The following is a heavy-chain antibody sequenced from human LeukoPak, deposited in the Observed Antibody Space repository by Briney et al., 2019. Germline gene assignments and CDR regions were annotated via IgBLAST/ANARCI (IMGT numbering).Heavy chain of an antibody. J-gene: IGHJ5*02. Sequence: SETLSLTCTVSGDSISTTSYFWAWVRQPPGGGLEWIASIYYSGTTYYKSSLKSRVMISIERSKNHFSLHMNSLTAADTALYYCARVYSSTHNWFDTWGQGSHVTVSS. CDR2: IYYSGTT. D-gene: IGHD2-2*01. V-gene: IGHV4-39*07. CDR1: GDSISTTSYF. CDR3: ARVYSSTHNWFDT.